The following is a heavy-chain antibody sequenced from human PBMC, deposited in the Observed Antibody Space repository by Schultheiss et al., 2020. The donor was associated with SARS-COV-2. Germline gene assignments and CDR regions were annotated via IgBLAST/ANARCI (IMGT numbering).Heavy chain of an antibody. Sequence: SETLSLTCTVSGGCISSYYWSWIRQPPGKGLEWIGYIYYSGSTYYNPSLKSRVTISVDRSKNQFSLKLSSVTAADTAVYYCARALGYSFDYWGQGTLVTVSS. J-gene: IGHJ4*02. D-gene: IGHD7-27*01. V-gene: IGHV4-59*12. CDR3: ARALGYSFDY. CDR2: IYYSGST. CDR1: GGCISSYY.